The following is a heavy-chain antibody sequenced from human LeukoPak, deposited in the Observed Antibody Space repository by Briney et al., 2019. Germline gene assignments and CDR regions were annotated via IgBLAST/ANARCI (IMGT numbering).Heavy chain of an antibody. D-gene: IGHD3-22*01. CDR2: IIPILGIA. V-gene: IGHV1-69*04. J-gene: IGHJ4*02. CDR1: GGTFSSYA. CDR3: ASETGYDSSGYYPYYFDY. Sequence: SVKVSCKASGGTFSSYAISWVRQAPGQGLEWMGRIIPILGIANYAQKFQGSVTITADKSTSTAYMELSSLRSGDTAVYYCASETGYDSSGYYPYYFDYWGQGTLVTVSS.